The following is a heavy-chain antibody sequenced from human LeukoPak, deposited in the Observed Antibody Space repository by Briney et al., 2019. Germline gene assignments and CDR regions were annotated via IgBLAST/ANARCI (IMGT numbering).Heavy chain of an antibody. CDR1: GFTFSSYW. CDR3: AKQFLGAN. CDR2: IKSDGST. D-gene: IGHD4-11*01. J-gene: IGHJ4*02. V-gene: IGHV3-74*01. Sequence: GGSLRLSCAASGFTFSSYWMHWVRQAPGKGLVWVSRIKSDGSTNYADSVKGRFTISRDNSRNTLYLQMNSLRAEDTAVYYCAKQFLGANWGQGTLVIVSS.